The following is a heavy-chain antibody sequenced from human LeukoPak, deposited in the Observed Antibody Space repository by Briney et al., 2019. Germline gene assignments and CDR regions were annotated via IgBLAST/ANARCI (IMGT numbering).Heavy chain of an antibody. V-gene: IGHV4-4*02. D-gene: IGHD2-21*02. CDR2: VSQSGST. CDR3: ASHMVVTGTRGFDN. J-gene: IGHJ4*02. Sequence: SETLSLTSSVSGGSITITNWWSWVRQPPGQGLEWIGEVSQSGSTNYNPSLKGRVTISLDRTSNQVSLKMTSATAADTAMYYCASHMVVTGTRGFDNWGQGTLVTVS. CDR1: GGSITITNW.